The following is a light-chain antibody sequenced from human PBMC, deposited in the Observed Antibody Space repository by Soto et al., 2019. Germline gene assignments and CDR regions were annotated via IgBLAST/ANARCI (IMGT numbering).Light chain of an antibody. CDR1: SSNIGAGRD. Sequence: QSVLTQPPSVSGAPGQRFIISCTGSSSNIGAGRDVHWYRQFPGEAPKFLISYSNHRPSGVPDRFSVSKSGTSASLAITGLQAEDEADYYCQSYDSSLSGYVFGTGTKVTVL. V-gene: IGLV1-40*01. J-gene: IGLJ1*01. CDR2: YSN. CDR3: QSYDSSLSGYV.